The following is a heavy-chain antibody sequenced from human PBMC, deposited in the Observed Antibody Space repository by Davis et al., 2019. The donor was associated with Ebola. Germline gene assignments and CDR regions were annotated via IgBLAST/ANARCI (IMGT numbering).Heavy chain of an antibody. V-gene: IGHV3-73*01. CDR2: IRSKANSYAT. CDR1: GFTFSGSA. CDR3: TSRIAVAGTNYYYYGMDV. D-gene: IGHD6-19*01. J-gene: IGHJ6*02. Sequence: GALRLSCAASGFTFSGSAMHWVRQASGKGLEWVGRIRSKANSYATAYAASVKGRFTISRDDSKNTAYLQMNSLKTEDTAVYYCTSRIAVAGTNYYYYGMDVWGQGTTVTVSS.